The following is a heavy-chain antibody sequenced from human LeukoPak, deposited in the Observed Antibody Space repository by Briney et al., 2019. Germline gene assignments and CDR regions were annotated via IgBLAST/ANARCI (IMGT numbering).Heavy chain of an antibody. J-gene: IGHJ4*02. D-gene: IGHD3-10*01. CDR2: ISDSGAYT. V-gene: IGHV3-23*01. Sequence: GGSLRLSCAASGFTFTKYGMSRVRQAPGKGLEWISTISDSGAYTYYADFVKGRFTISRDNSKNMVFLEVNSLRAEDTATYFCAKGRILWFGEQSDFDYWGQGTLVTVSS. CDR1: GFTFTKYG. CDR3: AKGRILWFGEQSDFDY.